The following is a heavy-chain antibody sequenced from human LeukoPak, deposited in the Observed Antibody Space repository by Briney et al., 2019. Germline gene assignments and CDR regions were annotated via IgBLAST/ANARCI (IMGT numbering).Heavy chain of an antibody. CDR1: GGSFSGYY. J-gene: IGHJ4*03. CDR2: INHSGST. Sequence: SETLSLTCAVYGGSFSGYYWSWIRQPPGKGLEWIGEINHSGSTNYNPSLKSRVTSKNQFSLKLSSVTAADTAVYYCARAVAAAGSFDYWGQGTTVTVSS. V-gene: IGHV4-34*01. CDR3: ARAVAAAGSFDY. D-gene: IGHD6-13*01.